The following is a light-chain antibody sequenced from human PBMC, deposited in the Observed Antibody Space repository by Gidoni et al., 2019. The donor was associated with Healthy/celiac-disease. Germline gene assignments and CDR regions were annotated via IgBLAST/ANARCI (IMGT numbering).Light chain of an antibody. CDR1: QSLLHSNGYNY. J-gene: IGKJ2*01. V-gene: IGKV2-28*01. CDR3: MQALQTPYT. Sequence: IVMTQSPLSLPVTPGEPASISCRSSQSLLHSNGYNYLDWYLQKPGQSPPLLIYVGSNRASGVPDRFSGSGSGTDFTLKISRVEDEDVGVYYCMQALQTPYTFGQGTKLEIK. CDR2: VGS.